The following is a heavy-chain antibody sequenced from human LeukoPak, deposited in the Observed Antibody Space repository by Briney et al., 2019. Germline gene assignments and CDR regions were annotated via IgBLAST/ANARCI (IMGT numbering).Heavy chain of an antibody. CDR1: GYSFTSYW. V-gene: IGHV5-51*01. CDR3: ARSCSSTSCYLTDAFDI. CDR2: IYPGDSDI. J-gene: IGHJ3*02. Sequence: GESLKISCKGSGYSFTSYWIGWVRQMPGKGLEWMWIIYPGDSDIRYSPSFQGQVIISADKSISTAYLQWSSLKASDTAIYYCARSCSSTSCYLTDAFDIWGQGTMVTVSS. D-gene: IGHD2-2*01.